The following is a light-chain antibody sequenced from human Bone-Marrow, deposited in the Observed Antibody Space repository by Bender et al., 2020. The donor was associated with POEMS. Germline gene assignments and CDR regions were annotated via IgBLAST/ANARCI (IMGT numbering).Light chain of an antibody. CDR2: DNS. V-gene: IGLV3-21*02. CDR3: QVWDVTTDAL. Sequence: SYVLTQEPSVSVAPGQTARLTCGGYNLGSKSVHWYQHKPGQAPALVVYDNSDRPSGIPERFSGSNSGNTATLTVATVEAGDEADYYCQVWDVTTDALFGAGTKLTVL. CDR1: NLGSKS. J-gene: IGLJ2*01.